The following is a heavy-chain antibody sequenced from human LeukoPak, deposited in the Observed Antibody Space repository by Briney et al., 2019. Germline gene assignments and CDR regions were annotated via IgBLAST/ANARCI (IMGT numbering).Heavy chain of an antibody. V-gene: IGHV4-34*01. D-gene: IGHD3-10*01. CDR3: ARAGDYYYYMDV. Sequence: SSETLSLTCAVYGGSFSGYYWSWIRQPPGKGLEWIGEINHSGSTNYNPSLKSRATISVDTSKNQFSLKLSSVTAADTAVYYCARAGDYYYYMDVWGKGTTVTVSS. J-gene: IGHJ6*03. CDR1: GGSFSGYY. CDR2: INHSGST.